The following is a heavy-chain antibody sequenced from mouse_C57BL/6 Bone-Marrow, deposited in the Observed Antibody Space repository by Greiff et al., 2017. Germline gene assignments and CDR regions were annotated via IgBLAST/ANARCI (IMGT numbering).Heavy chain of an antibody. CDR3: ARADGYYRDFDY. V-gene: IGHV1-4*01. Sequence: QVQLQQSGAELARPGASVKMSCKASGYTFTSYTMHWVKQRPGQGLEWIGYINPSSGYTKYNQKFKDKATLTADKSSSTAYMQLSSLTSEDSAVYYCARADGYYRDFDYWGQGTTLTVSS. D-gene: IGHD2-3*01. J-gene: IGHJ2*01. CDR2: INPSSGYT. CDR1: GYTFTSYT.